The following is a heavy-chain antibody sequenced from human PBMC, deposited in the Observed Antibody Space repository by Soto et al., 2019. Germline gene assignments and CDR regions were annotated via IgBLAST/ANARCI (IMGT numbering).Heavy chain of an antibody. CDR3: AIVFNYGDYSAVGMDV. Sequence: QVQLVQSGAEVKKPGSSVKVSCKASGGTFSSYAISWVRQAPGQGLEWMGGIIPIFGTANYAQTFQGRVTITTDESKSPAYMELSSLRSEDTAVYYCAIVFNYGDYSAVGMDVWGQGNTVTVSS. CDR2: IIPIFGTA. J-gene: IGHJ6*02. D-gene: IGHD4-17*01. CDR1: GGTFSSYA. V-gene: IGHV1-69*01.